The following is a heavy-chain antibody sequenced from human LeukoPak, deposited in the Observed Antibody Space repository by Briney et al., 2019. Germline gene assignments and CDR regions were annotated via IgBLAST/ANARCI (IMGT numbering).Heavy chain of an antibody. D-gene: IGHD2-15*01. CDR3: ARVLGYCSGGSCYPGAY. CDR1: GYSFSNYW. Sequence: GESLQISYQGSGYSFSNYWIGWVRQMPGKGLEWVGIIYPGDSDTRYSPSFQGQVTISADKSISTAYLQWSSLKASDTAMYYCARVLGYCSGGSCYPGAYWGQGTLVTVSS. CDR2: IYPGDSDT. V-gene: IGHV5-51*01. J-gene: IGHJ4*02.